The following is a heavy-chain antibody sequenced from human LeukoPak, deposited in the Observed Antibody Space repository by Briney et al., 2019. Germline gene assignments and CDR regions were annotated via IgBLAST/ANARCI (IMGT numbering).Heavy chain of an antibody. D-gene: IGHD4-23*01. Sequence: GASVKVSCKASGYTFTGYYMHWVRQAPGQGLEWMGWINPNSGGTNYAQKFQGRVTMTTDTSTSTAYMELRSLRSDDTAVYYCARDGDGGNSGPGDYWGQGTLVTVSS. CDR2: INPNSGGT. J-gene: IGHJ4*02. V-gene: IGHV1-2*02. CDR3: ARDGDGGNSGPGDY. CDR1: GYTFTGYY.